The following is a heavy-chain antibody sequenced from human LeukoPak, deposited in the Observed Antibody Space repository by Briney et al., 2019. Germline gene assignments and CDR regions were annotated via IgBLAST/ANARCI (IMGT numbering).Heavy chain of an antibody. CDR1: GDSVSSNSAA. J-gene: IGHJ5*02. Sequence: SQTLSLTCAISGDSVSSNSAAWNWIRQSPSRGLEWLGRTYYGSKWYNNYAISVKSRITINPDTSKNQFSLQLNSVTPEDTAVYYCARDFCSSSNCPNNWIDPWGQGTLVTVSS. CDR3: ARDFCSSSNCPNNWIDP. V-gene: IGHV6-1*01. CDR2: TYYGSKWYN. D-gene: IGHD2-2*01.